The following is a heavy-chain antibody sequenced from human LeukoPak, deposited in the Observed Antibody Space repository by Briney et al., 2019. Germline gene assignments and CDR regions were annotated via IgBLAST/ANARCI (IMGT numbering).Heavy chain of an antibody. CDR1: GGSFSSNNY. V-gene: IGHV4-4*02. J-gene: IGHJ4*02. CDR2: IYRSGAT. D-gene: IGHD3-22*01. Sequence: SETLSLTCTVSGGSFSSNNYWTWVRQPPGKGLEWIGEIYRSGATNYSPSLRGRVTVSLDKSKNQFSLRLNSVTAADTAIYYCARNAGYSDLNYWGQGVLVTVSS. CDR3: ARNAGYSDLNY.